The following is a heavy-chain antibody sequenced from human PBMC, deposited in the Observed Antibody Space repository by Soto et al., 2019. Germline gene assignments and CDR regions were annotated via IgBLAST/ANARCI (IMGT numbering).Heavy chain of an antibody. CDR1: GGSISSRSYY. CDR2: RYYSGST. Sequence: SETLSLTCTVSGGSISSRSYYWGWIRQSPGKGLEWIGSRYYSGSTYSNPSLKSRVTISVDTSKKQFSLELSSVTAADTAVYYCARTVTGSSWGYYYYGMDVWGQGTTVT. D-gene: IGHD6-13*01. V-gene: IGHV4-39*01. J-gene: IGHJ6*02. CDR3: ARTVTGSSWGYYYYGMDV.